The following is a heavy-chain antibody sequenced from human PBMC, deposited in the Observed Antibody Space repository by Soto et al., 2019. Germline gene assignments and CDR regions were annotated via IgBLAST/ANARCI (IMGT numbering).Heavy chain of an antibody. V-gene: IGHV3-23*01. Sequence: EVQLLESGGGLVQPGGSLRLSCAASGFTISTYVMSWVRQAPRKGLEWVSAISGSSDNTYYADSARGRFTISRDPSKSTLYLQMNSLRAEDTAVYYCAKDRKGSYCSGGTCYSFDYWGQGTLVTVSS. CDR2: ISGSSDNT. J-gene: IGHJ4*02. CDR1: GFTISTYV. D-gene: IGHD2-15*01. CDR3: AKDRKGSYCSGGTCYSFDY.